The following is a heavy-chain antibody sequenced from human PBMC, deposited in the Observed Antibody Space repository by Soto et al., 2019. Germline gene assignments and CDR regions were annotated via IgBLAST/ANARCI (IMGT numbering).Heavy chain of an antibody. CDR3: ARLQARYCSGGSCLPQVYYMDV. V-gene: IGHV4-59*08. Sequence: SETLSLTCTVSGGSISSYYWSWIRQPPGKGLEWIGYIYYSGSTNYNPSLKSRVTISVDTSKNQFYLKLSSVTAADTAVYYCARLQARYCSGGSCLPQVYYMDVWGKGTTVTVSS. J-gene: IGHJ6*03. CDR1: GGSISSYY. D-gene: IGHD2-15*01. CDR2: IYYSGST.